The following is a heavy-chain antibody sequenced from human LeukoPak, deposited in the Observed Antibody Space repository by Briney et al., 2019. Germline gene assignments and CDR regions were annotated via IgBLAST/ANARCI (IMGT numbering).Heavy chain of an antibody. J-gene: IGHJ3*02. Sequence: TGGSLRLSCAASGFTFSSYSMNWVRQAPGKGLEWVSSISSSSSYIYYADSVKGRFTISRDNAKNSLYLQMNSLRAEDTAVYYRARDSSGDAFDIWGQGTMVTVSS. CDR1: GFTFSSYS. CDR3: ARDSSGDAFDI. V-gene: IGHV3-21*01. D-gene: IGHD3-10*01. CDR2: ISSSSSYI.